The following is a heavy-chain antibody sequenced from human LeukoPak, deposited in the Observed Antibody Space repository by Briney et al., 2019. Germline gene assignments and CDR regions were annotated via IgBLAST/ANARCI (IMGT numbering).Heavy chain of an antibody. D-gene: IGHD3-16*01. CDR2: IRRKGNDYAT. J-gene: IGHJ4*02. CDR3: TRLGGSPPYFDY. Sequence: GGSLRLSCAASGFTFSGSAMHWVRQASGKGLEWVGRIRRKGNDYATAYAASVKGRFTISRDDSKNTAYLQMDSLKTEDTAVYFCTRLGGSPPYFDYWGEGTLVTVSS. CDR1: GFTFSGSA. V-gene: IGHV3-73*01.